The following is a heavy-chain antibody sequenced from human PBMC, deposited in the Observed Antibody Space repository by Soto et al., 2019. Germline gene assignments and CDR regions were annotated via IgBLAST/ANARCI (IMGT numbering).Heavy chain of an antibody. D-gene: IGHD3-9*01. CDR2: IIPIFGTA. CDR1: GGTFSSYA. CDR3: AREDILTGRNWFDP. Sequence: SVKVSCKASGGTFSSYAISWVRQAPGQGLEWMGGIIPIFGTANYAQKFQGWVTMTRDTSISTAYMELSRLRSDDTAVYYCAREDILTGRNWFDPWGQGTLVTVSS. V-gene: IGHV1-69*05. J-gene: IGHJ5*02.